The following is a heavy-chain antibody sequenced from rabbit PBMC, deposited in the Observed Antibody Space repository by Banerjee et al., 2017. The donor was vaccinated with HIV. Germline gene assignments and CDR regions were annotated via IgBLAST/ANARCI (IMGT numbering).Heavy chain of an antibody. D-gene: IGHD4-1*01. J-gene: IGHJ4*01. Sequence: QEQLEESGGDLVKPGASLTLTCTASGFSFSSSYWICWVRQAPGKGLEWIACIDGGSSTTTHYASWAKGRFTISKTSSTTVTLQMTSLTAADTASYFCARDLAGVIGWNFNLWGQGTLVT. CDR3: ARDLAGVIGWNFNL. CDR1: GFSFSSSYW. V-gene: IGHV1S45*01. CDR2: IDGGSSTTT.